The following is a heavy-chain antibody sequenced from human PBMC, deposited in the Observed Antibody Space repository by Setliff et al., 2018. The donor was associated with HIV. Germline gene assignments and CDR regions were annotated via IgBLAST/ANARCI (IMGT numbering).Heavy chain of an antibody. CDR3: ARGSFGGSYSSF. J-gene: IGHJ4*02. CDR2: MNPDSGLT. Sequence: ASVKVSCKASGYTFTNYDINWVRQVPGQGLEWMGRMNPDSGLTDYAPKLQGRVIMTRNASITTAYMQVTRLRSDDTAVYYCARGSFGGSYSSFWGQGTLVTVSS. V-gene: IGHV1-8*01. D-gene: IGHD1-26*01. CDR1: GYTFTNYD.